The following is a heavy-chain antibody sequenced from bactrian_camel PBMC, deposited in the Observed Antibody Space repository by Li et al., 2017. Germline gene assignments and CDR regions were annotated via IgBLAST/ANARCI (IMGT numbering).Heavy chain of an antibody. Sequence: DVQLVESGGGSVQAGGSLRLSSAPSTRTYPSHCMGWFRRAPGKGREKVALIDDDGQINYADFVKGRYTISRDKASNSVYLQMNNLRPEDTAEYFCAMDSPPIVVVNPCEYDGLERFGYRGQGTQVTVS. D-gene: IGHD2*01. CDR3: AMDSPPIVVVNPCEYDGLERFGY. CDR2: LIDDDGQI. V-gene: IGHV3S44*01. CDR1: TRTYPSHC. J-gene: IGHJ6*01.